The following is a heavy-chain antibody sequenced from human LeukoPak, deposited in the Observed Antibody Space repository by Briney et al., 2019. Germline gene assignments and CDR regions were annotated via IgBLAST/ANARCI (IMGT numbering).Heavy chain of an antibody. V-gene: IGHV3-74*01. CDR1: GFSFSNYW. D-gene: IGHD2-2*01. CDR2: INPDGSST. J-gene: IGHJ3*02. Sequence: PGGSLRLSCAASGFSFSNYWMHWGRQTPGKGLVWVSRINPDGSSTSYADSVKGRFTISRDNVKNTLYLQMNSLRAEDTAVYYCATNIVVVPDDAFDIWGQGTMVTVSS. CDR3: ATNIVVVPDDAFDI.